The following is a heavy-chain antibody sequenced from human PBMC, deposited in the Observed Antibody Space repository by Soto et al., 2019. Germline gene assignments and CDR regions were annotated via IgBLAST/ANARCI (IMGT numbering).Heavy chain of an antibody. CDR2: ISWNSGSI. J-gene: IGHJ6*02. V-gene: IGHV3-9*01. CDR3: AKDINYYGSGSYGYYYYYGMDV. Sequence: GGSLRLSCAASGFTFDDYAMHWVRQAPGKGLEWVSGISWNSGSIGYADSVKGRFTISRDNAKNSLYLQMNSLRAEDTALYYCAKDINYYGSGSYGYYYYYGMDVWGQGTTVTVSS. CDR1: GFTFDDYA. D-gene: IGHD3-10*01.